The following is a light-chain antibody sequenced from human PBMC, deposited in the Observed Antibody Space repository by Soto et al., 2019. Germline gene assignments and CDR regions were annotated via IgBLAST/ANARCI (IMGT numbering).Light chain of an antibody. CDR2: DTY. CDR3: LLSYSGARV. CDR1: TGAVVNSHY. V-gene: IGLV7-46*01. J-gene: IGLJ2*01. Sequence: QAVVTQEPSLTVSPGGTVTLTCGSSTGAVVNSHYPYWFQQNPGQAPRTLIYDTYNRHSWTPARFSGSLLGGKAALTLSGAQTEDEAEYYCLLSYSGARVFGGGTKLTVL.